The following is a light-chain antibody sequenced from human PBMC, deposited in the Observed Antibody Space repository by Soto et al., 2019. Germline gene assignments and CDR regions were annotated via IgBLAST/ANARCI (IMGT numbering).Light chain of an antibody. CDR3: QQYGSPIT. CDR1: QSVSSSY. Sequence: EIVLTHSPGTLSLPPGERASLSCRASQSVSSSYLAWYQQKPGQAPRLLIYGASSRATGIPDRFSGSGSGTDFTLTISRLEPEDFAVYYCQQYGSPITFGQGTRLEIK. J-gene: IGKJ5*01. CDR2: GAS. V-gene: IGKV3-20*01.